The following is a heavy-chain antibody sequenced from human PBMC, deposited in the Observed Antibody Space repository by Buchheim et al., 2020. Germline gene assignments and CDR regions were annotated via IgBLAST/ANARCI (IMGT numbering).Heavy chain of an antibody. J-gene: IGHJ4*02. V-gene: IGHV4-59*01. Sequence: QVQLQESGPGLVKPSETLSLTCTVSGGSISSYYWSWIRQPPGKGLEWIGYIYYSGSTNYNPSLKNRVNISVDTSKNQFSLKLSSVTAADTAVYYCARDMVSSGWYYFDYWGQGTL. CDR2: IYYSGST. D-gene: IGHD6-19*01. CDR3: ARDMVSSGWYYFDY. CDR1: GGSISSYY.